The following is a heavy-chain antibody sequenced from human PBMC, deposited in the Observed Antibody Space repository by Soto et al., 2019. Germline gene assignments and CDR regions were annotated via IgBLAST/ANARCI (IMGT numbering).Heavy chain of an antibody. CDR1: GDKCTSSW. J-gene: IGHJ5*02. CDR2: IFPSDSDT. CDR3: ARKDKSGYFNWFDP. V-gene: IGHV5-51*01. Sequence: PXEFVKSSCRTSGDKCTSSWIAWVRQIPGKGLEWMGIIFPSDSDTRYSPSFQGQVTISADRSTSTVFLQWASLKASDTAVYFCARKDKSGYFNWFDPWGQGTLVTVSS. D-gene: IGHD3-22*01.